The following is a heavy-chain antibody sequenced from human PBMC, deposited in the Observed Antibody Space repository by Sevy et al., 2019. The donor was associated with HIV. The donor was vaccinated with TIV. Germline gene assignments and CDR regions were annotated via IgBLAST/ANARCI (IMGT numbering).Heavy chain of an antibody. CDR2: INPNSGGT. CDR1: GYTFTGYY. Sequence: ASVKVSCKASGYTFTGYYMHWVRQAPGQGLEWMGWINPNSGGTNYAQKFQGRVTMTRDTSISTAYMELSRLRSDDTAVYYCARVSSSWYSYYYYGMDVWGQGTTVTVSS. D-gene: IGHD6-13*01. J-gene: IGHJ6*02. CDR3: ARVSSSWYSYYYYGMDV. V-gene: IGHV1-2*02.